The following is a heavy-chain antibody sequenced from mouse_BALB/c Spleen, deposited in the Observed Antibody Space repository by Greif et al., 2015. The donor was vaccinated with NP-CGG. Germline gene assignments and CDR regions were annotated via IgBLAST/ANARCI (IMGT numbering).Heavy chain of an antibody. CDR1: GFTFSDYY. V-gene: IGHV5-4*02. CDR3: ARDRNSYFDV. CDR2: ISDGGSYT. J-gene: IGHJ1*01. Sequence: DVMLVESGGGLVKPGGSLKLSCAASGFTFSDYYMYWVRQTPEKRLEWVATISDGGSYTYYPDSVKGRFTISRDNAKNNLYLQMSSLKSEDTAMYYCARDRNSYFDVWGAGTTVTVSS.